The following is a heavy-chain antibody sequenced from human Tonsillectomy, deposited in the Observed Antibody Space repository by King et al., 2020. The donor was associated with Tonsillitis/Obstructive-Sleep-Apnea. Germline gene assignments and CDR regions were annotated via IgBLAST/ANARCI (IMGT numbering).Heavy chain of an antibody. CDR2: ISGSSSYI. Sequence: VQLVESGGGPVKPGGSLRLSCAASGFTFSSYSMNWVRQAPGKGLEWVSAISGSSSYIYYADSVKGRFTVSRDNAKNSLDLQMNGLRAEDTAVYYCARVGGYTGYDDHYFDYWGQGTLVSVCS. J-gene: IGHJ4*02. CDR3: ARVGGYTGYDDHYFDY. CDR1: GFTFSSYS. V-gene: IGHV3-21*01. D-gene: IGHD5-12*01.